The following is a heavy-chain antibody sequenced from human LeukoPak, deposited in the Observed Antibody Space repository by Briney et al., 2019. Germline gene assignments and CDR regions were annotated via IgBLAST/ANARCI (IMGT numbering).Heavy chain of an antibody. V-gene: IGHV3-30*03. Sequence: GGSLRLSCAASGFTFSSYGMHWVRQSPGRGLEWVSFISFDGSNEFYADSLKGRFTISRDNSKDTLYLQMDSLRAEDTALYYCAREEHDYVWGSYRYYYYYGIDVWGQGTTVTVSS. D-gene: IGHD3-16*02. CDR3: AREEHDYVWGSYRYYYYYGIDV. J-gene: IGHJ6*02. CDR1: GFTFSSYG. CDR2: ISFDGSNE.